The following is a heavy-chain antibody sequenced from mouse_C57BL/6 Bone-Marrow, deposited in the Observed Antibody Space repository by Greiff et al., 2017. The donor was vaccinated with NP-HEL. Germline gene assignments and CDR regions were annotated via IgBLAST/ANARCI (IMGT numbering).Heavy chain of an antibody. Sequence: QVTLKESGPGILQPSQTLSLTCSFSGFSLSTFGMGVGWIRQPSGKGLEWLAHIWWDDDKYYNPALKSRLTISKDTSKNQVFLKIAKVDTADTATYYCARIARYYGRIAMDYWGQGTSVTVSS. CDR3: ARIARYYGRIAMDY. CDR2: IWWDDDK. CDR1: GFSLSTFGMG. J-gene: IGHJ4*01. V-gene: IGHV8-8*01. D-gene: IGHD1-1*01.